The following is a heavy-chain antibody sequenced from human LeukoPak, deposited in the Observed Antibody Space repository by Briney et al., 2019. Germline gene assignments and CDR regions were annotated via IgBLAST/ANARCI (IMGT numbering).Heavy chain of an antibody. Sequence: ASVKVSCKASGGTFSSYAISWVRQAPGQGLEWMGWISAYNGNTNYAQKLQGRVTMTTDTSTSTAYMELRSLRSEDTAVYYCEVATSSWGQGTLVTVSS. CDR3: EVATSS. J-gene: IGHJ5*02. CDR1: GGTFSSYA. V-gene: IGHV1-18*01. D-gene: IGHD5-12*01. CDR2: ISAYNGNT.